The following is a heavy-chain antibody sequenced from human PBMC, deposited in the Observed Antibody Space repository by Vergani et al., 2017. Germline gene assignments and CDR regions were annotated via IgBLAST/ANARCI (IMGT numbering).Heavy chain of an antibody. Sequence: QVQLVQSGDEVKKPGSSVKVSCKAPGGTFSSYAISSVRQAPGQGLEWMGGIIPIFGTANYAQKFQGRVTITADESTSTAYMELSSLRSEDTAVYYCANQARGSYYWVYWGQGTLVTVSS. J-gene: IGHJ4*02. CDR3: ANQARGSYYWVY. V-gene: IGHV1-69*01. CDR1: GGTFSSYA. D-gene: IGHD1-26*01. CDR2: IIPIFGTA.